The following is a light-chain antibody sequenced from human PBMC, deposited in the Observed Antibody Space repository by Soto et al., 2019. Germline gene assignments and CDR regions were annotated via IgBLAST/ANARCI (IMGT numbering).Light chain of an antibody. CDR2: EVS. Sequence: QSVLTQPASVSGSPGQSITISCTGTSSDVGGYNYVSWSQQHPGKAPKLMIYEVSNRPSGVSNRFSGSKSGNTASLTISGLQAEDEADYYCSSYTTIDTYVFGTGTRSPS. CDR1: SSDVGGYNY. V-gene: IGLV2-14*01. CDR3: SSYTTIDTYV. J-gene: IGLJ1*01.